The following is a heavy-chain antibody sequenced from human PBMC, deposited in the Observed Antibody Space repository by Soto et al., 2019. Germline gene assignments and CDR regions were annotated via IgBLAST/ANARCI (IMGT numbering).Heavy chain of an antibody. CDR1: GGSISSGGYY. J-gene: IGHJ6*02. D-gene: IGHD2-2*01. CDR3: ASVPALSGTAIRPHYGMDV. V-gene: IGHV4-31*03. Sequence: SETLSLTCTVSGGSISSGGYYWSWIRQHPGKGLEWIGYIYYSGSTYYNPSLKSRVTISVETSKNQFSQKLSSMTAADTAVYFCASVPALSGTAIRPHYGMDVWGRGTTVTVSS. CDR2: IYYSGST.